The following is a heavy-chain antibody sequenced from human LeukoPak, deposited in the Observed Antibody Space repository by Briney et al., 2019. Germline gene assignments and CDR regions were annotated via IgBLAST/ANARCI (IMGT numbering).Heavy chain of an antibody. V-gene: IGHV3-74*01. J-gene: IGHJ4*02. CDR2: INSDGSST. CDR1: GFAFSSYW. Sequence: GGSLRLSCAASGFAFSSYWMHWVRLAPGKGLVWVSRINSDGSSTSYADSVKGRFTISRDNAKNTLYLQMNSLRAEDTAVYYCAREDVDTAMVIGYWGQGTLVTVSS. D-gene: IGHD5-18*01. CDR3: AREDVDTAMVIGY.